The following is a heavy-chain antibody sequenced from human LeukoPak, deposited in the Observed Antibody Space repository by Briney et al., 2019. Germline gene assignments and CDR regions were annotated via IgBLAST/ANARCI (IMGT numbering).Heavy chain of an antibody. CDR3: ARDKKTDDYGDYWPWVVDY. D-gene: IGHD4-17*01. CDR1: AFTFSSYS. J-gene: IGHJ4*02. CDR2: ISSSSSYI. Sequence: GGSLGLSCAASAFTFSSYSMNWVRQAPGKGLDWVSSISSSSSYIYYADSVKGRFTISRDNAKNSLYLQMNSLRAEDTAVYYCARDKKTDDYGDYWPWVVDYWGQGTLVTVSS. V-gene: IGHV3-21*06.